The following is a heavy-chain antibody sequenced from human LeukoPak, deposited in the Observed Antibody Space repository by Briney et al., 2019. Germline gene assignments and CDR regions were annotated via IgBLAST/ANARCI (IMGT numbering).Heavy chain of an antibody. D-gene: IGHD2-15*01. V-gene: IGHV4-59*01. CDR2: IYYSGST. CDR1: GGSISSYY. J-gene: IGHJ6*02. CDR3: ATLREGYCSGGSCYDFGMDV. Sequence: SETLSLTCTVSGGSISSYYCSWIRQPPGKGLEWIGYIYYSGSTNYNPSLKSRVTISVDTSKNQFSLKLSSVTAADTAVYYCATLREGYCSGGSCYDFGMDVWGQGTTVTVSS.